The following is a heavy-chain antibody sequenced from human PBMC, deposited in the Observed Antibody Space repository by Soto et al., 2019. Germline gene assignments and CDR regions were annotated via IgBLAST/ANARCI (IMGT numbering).Heavy chain of an antibody. CDR1: GFTVSSNY. CDR3: AIDEAHYDILTGYYIT. D-gene: IGHD3-9*01. Sequence: EVQLVESGGGLVQPGGSLRLSCAASGFTVSSNYMSWVRQAPGKGLEWVSVIYSGGSKYYADSVKGRLTISRDNSKNTLYLQMNSLRAEDTAVYYCAIDEAHYDILTGYYITWGQGTLVTVSS. V-gene: IGHV3-66*01. J-gene: IGHJ5*02. CDR2: IYSGGSK.